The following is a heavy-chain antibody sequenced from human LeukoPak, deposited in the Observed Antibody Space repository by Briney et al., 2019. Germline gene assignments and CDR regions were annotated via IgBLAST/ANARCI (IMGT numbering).Heavy chain of an antibody. CDR1: GLTFSSYG. V-gene: IGHV3-30*02. CDR3: AKDAVAGNRYFDY. Sequence: PGGSLRLSCAASGLTFSSYGMHWVRQAPGKGLEWVAFIRYDGSNKYYADSVKGRFTISRGNSKNTLYLQMNSLRAEDTAVYYCAKDAVAGNRYFDYWGQGTLVTVSS. CDR2: IRYDGSNK. J-gene: IGHJ4*02. D-gene: IGHD6-19*01.